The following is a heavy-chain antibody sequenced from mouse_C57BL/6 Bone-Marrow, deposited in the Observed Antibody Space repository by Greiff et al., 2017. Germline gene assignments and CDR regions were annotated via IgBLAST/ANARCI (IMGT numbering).Heavy chain of an antibody. CDR2: LSSGGSYT. V-gene: IGHV5-6*02. D-gene: IGHD2-3*01. CDR1: GFTFSSYG. Sequence: EVKLMESGGDLVKPGGSLKLSCAASGFTFSSYGMSWVRQTPDKRLAWVATLSSGGSYTYYPASVKGRFTISRDHAKNTLYLQMSSLKSEDTAMYYCARRGYYSLYYFDYWGQGTTLTVSS. J-gene: IGHJ2*01. CDR3: ARRGYYSLYYFDY.